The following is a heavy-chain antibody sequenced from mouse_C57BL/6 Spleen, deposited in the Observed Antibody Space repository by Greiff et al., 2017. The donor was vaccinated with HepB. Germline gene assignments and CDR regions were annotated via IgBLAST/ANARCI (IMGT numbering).Heavy chain of an antibody. Sequence: VQLQQSGAELVKPGASVKISCKASGYAFSSYWMNWVKQRPGKGLEWIGQIYPGDGDTNYNGKFKGKATLTADKSSSTAYMQLSSLTSEVSAVYFWARKKGCGYDAWFAYWGQRTLVTVSA. D-gene: IGHD2-2*01. V-gene: IGHV1-80*01. CDR2: IYPGDGDT. J-gene: IGHJ3*01. CDR1: GYAFSSYW. CDR3: ARKKGCGYDAWFAY.